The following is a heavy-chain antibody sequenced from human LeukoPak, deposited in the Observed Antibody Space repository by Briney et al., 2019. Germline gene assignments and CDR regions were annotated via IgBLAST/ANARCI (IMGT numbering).Heavy chain of an antibody. J-gene: IGHJ5*02. CDR2: IYYSGST. D-gene: IGHD3-9*01. Sequence: SETLSLTCSVSGGSLSNYYWSWIRQPPGKGLEWIGYIYYSGSTNYNPSLKSRVTISVDTSKNQFSLKLSSVTAADTAVYYCARDHYDILTGFDPWGQGTLVTVSS. V-gene: IGHV4-59*01. CDR3: ARDHYDILTGFDP. CDR1: GGSLSNYY.